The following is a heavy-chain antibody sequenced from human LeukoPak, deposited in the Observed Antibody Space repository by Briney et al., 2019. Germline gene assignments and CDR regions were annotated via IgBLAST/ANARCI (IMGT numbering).Heavy chain of an antibody. V-gene: IGHV3-73*01. J-gene: IGHJ5*02. CDR3: TTSYSGNSWYDWFCP. Sequence: PGGSLRLSCAASGFTFSGSSIHWVRHASGKGLEWVGLIRTKANTYATAYAASVTGRFTISRDDSTTTSYLQLNSLKTEDTALYFCTTSYSGNSWYDWFCPWGQGTLVTVSS. D-gene: IGHD6-13*01. CDR2: IRTKANTYAT. CDR1: GFTFSGSS.